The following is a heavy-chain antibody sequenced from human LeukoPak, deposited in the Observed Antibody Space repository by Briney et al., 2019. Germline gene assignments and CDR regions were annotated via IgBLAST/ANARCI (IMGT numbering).Heavy chain of an antibody. CDR1: GGSISSGDYY. CDR3: ARDRYCSGDSCYYGMDV. CDR2: IYYSGST. Sequence: SETLSLTCTVSGGSISSGDYYWSWIRQPPRKGLECIGYIYYSGSTYYNPSLKSRVTISVDTSKNQFSLKLSSVTAADTAVYYCARDRYCSGDSCYYGMDVWGQGTTVTVSS. D-gene: IGHD2-15*01. V-gene: IGHV4-30-4*01. J-gene: IGHJ6*02.